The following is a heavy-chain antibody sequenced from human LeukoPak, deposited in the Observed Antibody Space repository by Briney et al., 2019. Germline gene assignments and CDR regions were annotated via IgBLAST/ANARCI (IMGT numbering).Heavy chain of an antibody. CDR3: ARVYGGYGDYYFDY. V-gene: IGHV3-74*01. D-gene: IGHD4-17*01. Sequence: GGSLRLSCAASGFTFSNYWMHWVRQAPGKGLVWVSRINDDGSSTTYADSVKGRFTISRDNAKNTLSLQMNSPRAEDTAVYYCARVYGGYGDYYFDYWGQGTLVTVSS. J-gene: IGHJ4*02. CDR2: INDDGSST. CDR1: GFTFSNYW.